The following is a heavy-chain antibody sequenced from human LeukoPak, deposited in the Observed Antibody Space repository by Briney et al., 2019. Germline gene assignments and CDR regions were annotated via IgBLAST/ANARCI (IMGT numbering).Heavy chain of an antibody. J-gene: IGHJ6*02. D-gene: IGHD6-13*01. CDR3: ARSDSPSSWSCMDV. CDR1: GFTFRSYS. CDR2: ISSSRSTI. Sequence: GGSLRLSCAASGFTFRSYSMNWVRQAPGKGLEWVSYISSSRSTIYYADSVKGRFTISRDNAKNSLYLQMNSLRDEDTAVYYCARSDSPSSWSCMDVWGQGTTVTVSS. V-gene: IGHV3-48*02.